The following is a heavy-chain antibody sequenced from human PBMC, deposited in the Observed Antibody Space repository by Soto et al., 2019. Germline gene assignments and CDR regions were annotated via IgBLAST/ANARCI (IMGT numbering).Heavy chain of an antibody. CDR2: IIPIFGTA. Sequence: QVQLVQSRAEVKKPGSSVKVSCKASGGTFSSYAISWVRQAPGQGLEWLGGIIPIFGTANYAQKFQGRVTITADESTSTAYMELSSLRSEDTAVYYCARDGVATIYFGYWGQGTLVTVSS. J-gene: IGHJ4*02. D-gene: IGHD5-12*01. V-gene: IGHV1-69*12. CDR1: GGTFSSYA. CDR3: ARDGVATIYFGY.